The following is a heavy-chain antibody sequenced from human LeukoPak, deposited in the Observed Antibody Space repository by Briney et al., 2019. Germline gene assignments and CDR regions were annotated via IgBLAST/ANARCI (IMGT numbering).Heavy chain of an antibody. CDR1: GFIFSDYY. CDR2: ISSSGTTT. D-gene: IGHD6-13*01. J-gene: IGHJ6*03. CDR3: ARRIAAAFTRLFLGHYYYYMDV. Sequence: PGGSLRLSCAASGFIFSDYYMSWIRQAPGKGLEWVSYISSSGTTTDYADSVKGRFTISRDNAKNPLYLQMNSLRAEDTAVYYCARRIAAAFTRLFLGHYYYYMDVWGKGTTVTVSS. V-gene: IGHV3-11*04.